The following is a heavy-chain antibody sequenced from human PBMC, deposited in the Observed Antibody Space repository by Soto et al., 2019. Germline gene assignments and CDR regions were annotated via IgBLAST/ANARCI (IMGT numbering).Heavy chain of an antibody. CDR1: GFTFSSYA. CDR2: ISGSGGST. V-gene: IGHV3-23*01. J-gene: IGHJ4*02. Sequence: EVQLLESGGGLVQPGGSLRLSCAASGFTFSSYAMSWVRQAPGKGLAWVSAISGSGGSTYYADSVKGRFTISRDNSKSTLYLQMKSLRAADTAVSYCAKDRGARGTIFSRWCQGTLATVSS. D-gene: IGHD3-9*01. CDR3: AKDRGARGTIFSR.